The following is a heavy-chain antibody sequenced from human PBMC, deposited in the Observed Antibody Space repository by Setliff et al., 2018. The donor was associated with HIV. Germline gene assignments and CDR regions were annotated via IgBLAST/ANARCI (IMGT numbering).Heavy chain of an antibody. CDR2: IDEHGTIT. V-gene: IGHV3-74*01. CDR3: ARDLGGKGGH. Sequence: GGSLRLSCVASGFTYNNYWMHWVRQAPGKGLVWVSRIDEHGTITNYADSVKGRFTISRDNAKNTLYLQINSLRAEDTAVYFCARDLGGKGGHWGQGILVTVSS. D-gene: IGHD1-1*01. CDR1: GFTYNNYW. J-gene: IGHJ4*02.